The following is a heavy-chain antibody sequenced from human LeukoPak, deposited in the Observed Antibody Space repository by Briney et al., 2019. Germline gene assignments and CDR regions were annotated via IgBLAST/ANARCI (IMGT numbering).Heavy chain of an antibody. V-gene: IGHV3-7*01. CDR1: GFTFNSCW. CDR2: INPDGRDT. Sequence: GGSLRLSCVVSGFTFNSCWMNWVRQAPGKGLEWVANINPDGRDTYYVDSVKGRFTISRDNAQNSMYLQMNSLRVEDTAVYYCTSWGDTTAEYFQRWGQGTLVTVSS. D-gene: IGHD2-21*02. CDR3: TSWGDTTAEYFQR. J-gene: IGHJ1*01.